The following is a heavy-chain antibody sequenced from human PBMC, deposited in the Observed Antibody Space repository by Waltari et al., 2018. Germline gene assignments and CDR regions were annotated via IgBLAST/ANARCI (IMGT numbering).Heavy chain of an antibody. J-gene: IGHJ4*02. CDR1: GFTFSTNA. CDR2: INGIGGNT. V-gene: IGHV3-23*01. Sequence: EVQVLASGGGLVQPGGSLRLSCAASGFTFSTNAMTWVRQAPGKGLEWVSTINGIGGNTYHADSVKGRFTISRDNSKNTLYLQMNSLRAEDTAIYYCAKDSSTLHYFDYWGQGTLVTVSS. D-gene: IGHD3-16*01. CDR3: AKDSSTLHYFDY.